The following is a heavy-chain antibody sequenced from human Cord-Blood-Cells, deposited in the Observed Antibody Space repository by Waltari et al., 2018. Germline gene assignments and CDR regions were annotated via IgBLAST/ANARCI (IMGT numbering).Heavy chain of an antibody. V-gene: IGHV4-39*01. CDR2: IYYSGST. J-gene: IGHJ4*02. Sequence: QLQLQESGPGLVKPSETLSLTCTVSGGSISSSSYYRGWIRQPPGKGLEWIGSIYYSGSTYYNPSLKSRVTISVDTSKNQFSLKLSSVTAADTAVYYCARGGTAGDYWGQGTLVTVSS. CDR1: GGSISSSSYY. D-gene: IGHD6-13*01. CDR3: ARGGTAGDY.